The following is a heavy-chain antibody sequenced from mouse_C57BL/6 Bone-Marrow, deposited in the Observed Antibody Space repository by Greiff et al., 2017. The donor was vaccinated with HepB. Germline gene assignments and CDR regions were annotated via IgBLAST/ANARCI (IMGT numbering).Heavy chain of an antibody. D-gene: IGHD2-1*01. V-gene: IGHV5-6*01. J-gene: IGHJ4*01. Sequence: EVQLQESGGDLVKPGGSLKLSCAASGFTFSSYGMSWVRQTPDKRLEWVATISSGGSYTYYPDSVKGRFTISRDNAKNTLYLQMSSLKSEDTAMYYCARHGNYEAMDYWGQGTSVTVSS. CDR3: ARHGNYEAMDY. CDR1: GFTFSSYG. CDR2: ISSGGSYT.